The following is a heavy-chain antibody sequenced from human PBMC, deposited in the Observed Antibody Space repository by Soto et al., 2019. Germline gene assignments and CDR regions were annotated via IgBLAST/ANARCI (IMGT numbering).Heavy chain of an antibody. CDR3: AKQQGPGTPYYYAMDV. V-gene: IGHV3-23*01. J-gene: IGHJ6*02. Sequence: EVQLLEAGGGLVQPGGSQRLSCAASRFTFSSYAMTWVRQAPGKGLEWVSTLSGSGGSTYYAASVKGRFTISRDNSKDTLYLEMNSLRGEDTAVYFCAKQQGPGTPYYYAMDVWGQGTAVTVSS. CDR1: RFTFSSYA. CDR2: LSGSGGST. D-gene: IGHD1-1*01.